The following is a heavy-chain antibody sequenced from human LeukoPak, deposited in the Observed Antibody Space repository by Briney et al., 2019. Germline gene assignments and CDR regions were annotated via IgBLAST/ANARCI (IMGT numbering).Heavy chain of an antibody. CDR3: ARVLEDYDFWSGLHDF. J-gene: IGHJ4*02. CDR2: TYYSGST. Sequence: PSETLSLTCTVSGGSISSHYWSWIRQPPGKGLEWIGLTYYSGSTNFNPSLKSRVTISLDTSKNQFSLKLRSVTAADTAVYYCARVLEDYDFWSGLHDFWGQGTLVTVSS. CDR1: GGSISSHY. V-gene: IGHV4-59*11. D-gene: IGHD3-3*01.